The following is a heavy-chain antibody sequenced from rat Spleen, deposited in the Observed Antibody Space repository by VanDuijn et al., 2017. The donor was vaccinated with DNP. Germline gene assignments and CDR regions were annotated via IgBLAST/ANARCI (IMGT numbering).Heavy chain of an antibody. V-gene: IGHV3-1*01. J-gene: IGHJ1*01. D-gene: IGHD1-11*01. CDR2: INYSGTT. CDR1: GYSITSNY. CDR3: ARGLNYGGYIYSWYFDF. Sequence: VQFQESGPGLVKSSQSLSLTCSVTGYSITSNYWAWIRKFPGNKMQWMGYINYSGTTAYNPSLRSRISITRDTSKNQFFLQLNSVTTEDTATYYCARGLNYGGYIYSWYFDFWGPGTMVTVSS.